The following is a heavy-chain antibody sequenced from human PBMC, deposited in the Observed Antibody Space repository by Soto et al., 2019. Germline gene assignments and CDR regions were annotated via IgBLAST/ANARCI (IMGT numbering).Heavy chain of an antibody. D-gene: IGHD3-22*01. CDR2: INPSGGST. CDR1: GYTFTSYY. CDR3: ARDDSSGYYYNWFDP. V-gene: IGHV1-46*01. Sequence: GASVKVSCKASGYTFTSYYMHWVRQAPGQVLVWLGLINPSGGSTSYAQKFQGRVTMTRDTSTSTVYMELSSLRSEDTAVYYCARDDSSGYYYNWFDPWGQGTLVTVS. J-gene: IGHJ5*02.